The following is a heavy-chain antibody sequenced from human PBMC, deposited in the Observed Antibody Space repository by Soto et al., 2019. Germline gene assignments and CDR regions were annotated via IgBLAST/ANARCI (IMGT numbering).Heavy chain of an antibody. CDR2: ISAYNGNT. CDR1: GYTFTSYG. D-gene: IGHD1-26*01. J-gene: IGHJ6*02. CDR3: ARDKLGDYDYYYGMDV. Sequence: QVQLVQSGAEVKKPGASVKVSCKASGYTFTSYGISWVRQAPGQGLEWMGWISAYNGNTNYAQKLQGRVTMTTDTPTSTADMELRSLRSADTAVYYCARDKLGDYDYYYGMDVWGQGTTVTFAS. V-gene: IGHV1-18*01.